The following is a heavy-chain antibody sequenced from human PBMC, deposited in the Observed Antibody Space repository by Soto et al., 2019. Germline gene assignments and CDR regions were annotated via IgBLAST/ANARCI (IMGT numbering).Heavy chain of an antibody. J-gene: IGHJ6*02. CDR2: IYPGDSDT. CDR3: ARTSWNDGNYYHGMDV. Sequence: GESLKISCKASGYSFTSYWIAWVRQMPGKGLEWMGIIYPGDSDTKYRPSFQGQVIISADKSIRTAYLQWSSLKASDTAMYFCARTSWNDGNYYHGMDVWGQGTTVTVSS. D-gene: IGHD1-1*01. CDR1: GYSFTSYW. V-gene: IGHV5-51*01.